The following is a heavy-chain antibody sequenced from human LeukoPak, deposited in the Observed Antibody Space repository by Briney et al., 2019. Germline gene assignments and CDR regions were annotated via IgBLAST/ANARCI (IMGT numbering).Heavy chain of an antibody. V-gene: IGHV4-59*11. CDR2: IFHSGST. CDR1: GGSIKSHF. CDR3: ARDLHAFDI. Sequence: SETLSLTCTLSGGSIKSHFWRWVRQPPGKRLEWIGYIFHSGSTNYNPSLKSRVTISVDTSKNQFSLRLTSVTAADTAVYYCARDLHAFDIWGQGTMVTVSS. J-gene: IGHJ3*02.